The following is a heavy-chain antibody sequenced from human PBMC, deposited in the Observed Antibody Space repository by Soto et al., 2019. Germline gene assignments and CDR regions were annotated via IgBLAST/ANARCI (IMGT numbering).Heavy chain of an antibody. D-gene: IGHD5-12*01. J-gene: IGHJ6*03. V-gene: IGHV3-48*01. CDR3: ARVWDGGYSGYDHYYYMDV. CDR1: GFTFSSYS. CDR2: ISSSSSTI. Sequence: EVQLVESGGGLVQPGGSRRLSCAASGFTFSSYSMNWVRQAPGKGLEWVSYISSSSSTIYYADSVKGRFTISRDNAKKQLYLQMNSRRAEDTAVYYCARVWDGGYSGYDHYYYMDVWGKGTTVTVSS.